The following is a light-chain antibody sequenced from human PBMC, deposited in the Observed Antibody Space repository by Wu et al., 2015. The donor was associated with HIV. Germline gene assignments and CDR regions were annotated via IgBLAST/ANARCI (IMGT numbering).Light chain of an antibody. CDR3: QQRNGWLYT. CDR1: QNINSRN. V-gene: IGKV3-20*01. CDR2: GAS. J-gene: IGKJ3*01. Sequence: EIVLTQSPGTLSLSPGERATLSCRASQNINSRNLAWYLQKPGQAPRLLIYGASSRATGIPDRFSGSGSGTDFTLTISSLEPEDFAVYYCQQRNGWLYTFGPGTKVDIK.